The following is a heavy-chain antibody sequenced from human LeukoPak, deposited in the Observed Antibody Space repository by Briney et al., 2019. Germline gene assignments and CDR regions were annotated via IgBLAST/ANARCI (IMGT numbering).Heavy chain of an antibody. CDR2: INPGGGSP. J-gene: IGHJ2*01. Sequence: ASVKVSCKASGYTFTSYYVHWVRQAPGQGLEWMGIINPGGGSPTYAQKFQGGVTMTSDTSTSTVYMELSSLRSEDTAVYYCARDQSGVHFDLWGRGTLVTVSS. V-gene: IGHV1-46*01. CDR3: ARDQSGVHFDL. CDR1: GYTFTSYY. D-gene: IGHD7-27*01.